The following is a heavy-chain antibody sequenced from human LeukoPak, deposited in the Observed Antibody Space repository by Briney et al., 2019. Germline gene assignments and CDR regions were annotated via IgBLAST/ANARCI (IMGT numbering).Heavy chain of an antibody. J-gene: IGHJ5*02. V-gene: IGHV4-30-2*01. CDR2: IYHSGST. D-gene: IGHD6-6*01. CDR3: ARALLELYGGSPGCFDP. CDR1: GGSISSGGYS. Sequence: SETLSLTCAVSGGSISSGGYSWSWIRQPPGKGLEWIGYIYHSGSTYYNPSLKSRVTISVDRSKNQFSLKLSSVTAADTAGYYWARALLELYGGSPGCFDPWGKGTLVTV.